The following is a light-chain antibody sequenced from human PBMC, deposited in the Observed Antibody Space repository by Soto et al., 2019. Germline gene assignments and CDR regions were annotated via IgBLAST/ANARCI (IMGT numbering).Light chain of an antibody. J-gene: IGKJ5*01. V-gene: IGKV3D-20*02. CDR3: QQRNVWPPIT. CDR2: DST. Sequence: EIVLTQSPGTLTLSPGERATLSCRASHTISSSYLAWYQQKPGQAPRLLMYDSTLRANGVPDRFGGSRSGTEFTLTINSLEPEDFAVYYCQQRNVWPPITFGQGTRLEIK. CDR1: HTISSSY.